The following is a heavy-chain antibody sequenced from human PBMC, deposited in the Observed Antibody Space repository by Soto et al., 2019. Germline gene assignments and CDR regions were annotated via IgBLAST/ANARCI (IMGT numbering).Heavy chain of an antibody. CDR2: IWYDGSNK. Sequence: QVQLVESGGGVVQPGRSLRLSCAAYGCTFRSYGMHWVRQAPGKGLEWVAVIWYDGSNKYYADSVKGRFTISRDNSKNTLYLQMNSLRAEDTAVYYCAREVQLVVFHWGQGTLVTVSS. D-gene: IGHD1-1*01. CDR1: GCTFRSYG. V-gene: IGHV3-33*01. J-gene: IGHJ4*02. CDR3: AREVQLVVFH.